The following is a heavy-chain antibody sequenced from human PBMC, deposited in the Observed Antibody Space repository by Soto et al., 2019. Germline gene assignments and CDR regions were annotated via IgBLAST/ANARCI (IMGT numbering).Heavy chain of an antibody. J-gene: IGHJ6*04. Sequence: SETLSLTCAVSGYSISSGYYWGWIRQPPGKGLEWIGSIYHSGSTYYNPSLKSRVTISVDTSKNQFSLKLSSVTAADTAVYYCARYCSGGSCPTPYGMDVWGEGTTVTVSA. CDR2: IYHSGST. V-gene: IGHV4-38-2*01. CDR1: GYSISSGYY. CDR3: ARYCSGGSCPTPYGMDV. D-gene: IGHD2-15*01.